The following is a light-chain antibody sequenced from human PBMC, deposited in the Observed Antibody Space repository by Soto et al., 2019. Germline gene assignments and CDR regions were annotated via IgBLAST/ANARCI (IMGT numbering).Light chain of an antibody. CDR1: SSDVGGYNY. CDR2: EVS. CDR3: SSYTSSSTPG. Sequence: QSALTQPASVSGSPGQSITISCTGTSSDVGGYNYVSWYQQHPGKAPKLMIYEVSNRPSGVSNRFSGSKSGNTASLTISGLQAEDEADYYCSSYTSSSTPGFGGGTKVTVL. V-gene: IGLV2-14*01. J-gene: IGLJ3*02.